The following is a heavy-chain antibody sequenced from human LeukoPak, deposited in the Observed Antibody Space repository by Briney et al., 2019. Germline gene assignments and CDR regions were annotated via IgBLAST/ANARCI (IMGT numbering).Heavy chain of an antibody. CDR3: ARIGPSSLWFGELVYYFDY. J-gene: IGHJ4*02. V-gene: IGHV3-23*01. CDR2: ISGNGRDT. CDR1: GFTFSNYG. Sequence: GGSLRLSCAASGFTFSNYGMSWVRQAPGKALEWVSAISGNGRDTNYADSVKGRFTISRDNAKNSLYLQMNSLRAEDTAVYYCARIGPSSLWFGELVYYFDYWGQGTLVTVSS. D-gene: IGHD3-10*01.